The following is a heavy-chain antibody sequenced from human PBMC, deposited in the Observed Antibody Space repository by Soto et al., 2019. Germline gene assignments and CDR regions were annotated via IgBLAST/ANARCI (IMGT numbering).Heavy chain of an antibody. CDR2: FYYSGST. CDR3: ARGSLTGWYFDY. Sequence: SETLSLTCTVSGGSVSGGSYFWSWVRQPPGKGLEWIGYFYYSGSTKYNPSLKSRVTILEDTSKNQFSLKLNSVTAADTAVYYCARGSLTGWYFDYWGLGTLVTVSS. J-gene: IGHJ4*02. CDR1: GGSVSGGSYF. D-gene: IGHD6-19*01. V-gene: IGHV4-61*01.